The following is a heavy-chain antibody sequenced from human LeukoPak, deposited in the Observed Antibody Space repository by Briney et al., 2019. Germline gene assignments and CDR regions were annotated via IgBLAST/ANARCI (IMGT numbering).Heavy chain of an antibody. V-gene: IGHV1-18*01. D-gene: IGHD3-10*01. CDR2: ISAYNGKT. J-gene: IGHJ4*02. CDR1: GYPFISFG. CDR3: ARDHEDVYGSGSYKL. Sequence: ASVKVSCKAAGYPFISFGISWVRQAPGQGLEWMGWISAYNGKTELAQRFQDRVTMTTDTSTTTAYMELRSLRSDDTAMYYCARDHEDVYGSGSYKLWGQGTRVTVSS.